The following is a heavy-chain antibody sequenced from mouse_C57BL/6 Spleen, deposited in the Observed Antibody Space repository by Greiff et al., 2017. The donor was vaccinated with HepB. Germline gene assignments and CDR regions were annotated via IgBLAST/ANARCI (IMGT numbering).Heavy chain of an antibody. CDR2: ISSGSSTI. Sequence: EVQLVESGGGLVKPGGSLKLSCAASGFTFSDYGMHWVRQAPEKGLEWVAYISSGSSTIYYADTVKGRFTISRDNAKNTLFLQMTSLRSEDTAMYYCARSGTGRSWFAYWGQGTLVTVSA. CDR1: GFTFSDYG. J-gene: IGHJ3*01. CDR3: ARSGTGRSWFAY. D-gene: IGHD3-1*01. V-gene: IGHV5-17*01.